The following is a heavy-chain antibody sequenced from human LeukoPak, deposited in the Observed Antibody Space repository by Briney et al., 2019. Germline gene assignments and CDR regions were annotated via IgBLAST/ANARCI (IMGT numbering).Heavy chain of an antibody. CDR1: GFTVSTTY. D-gene: IGHD3-3*01. V-gene: IGHV3-53*05. CDR2: IFSGGNT. Sequence: GGSLRLSCAASGFTVSTTYMSWVRQAPGKGLEWVSVIFSGGNTYYADSVKGRFTISRDNSKNMLYLQMNSLRAEDTAVYHCERVEYYDFWSGHKMSPWFVRWRQRALVTVSS. J-gene: IGHJ5*02. CDR3: ERVEYYDFWSGHKMSPWFVR.